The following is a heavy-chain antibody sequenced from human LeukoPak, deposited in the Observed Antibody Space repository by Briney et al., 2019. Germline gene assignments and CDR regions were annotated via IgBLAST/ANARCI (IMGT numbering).Heavy chain of an antibody. V-gene: IGHV1-46*01. D-gene: IGHD3-10*01. CDR1: GYTFTTGYY. J-gene: IGHJ4*02. Sequence: ASVKVSCKTSGYTFTTGYYMHWVRQAPGQGLEWMGIINPSVGFTSYAQRFQGRVTMTRDTSTSTVYMELSSLRSGDTAVYYCARGGGNYYYRFDYWGQGTLVTVSS. CDR3: ARGGGNYYYRFDY. CDR2: INPSVGFT.